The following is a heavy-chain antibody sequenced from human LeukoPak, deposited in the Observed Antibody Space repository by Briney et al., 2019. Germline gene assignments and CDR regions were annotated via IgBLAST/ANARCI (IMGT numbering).Heavy chain of an antibody. V-gene: IGHV3-21*01. D-gene: IGHD6-19*01. Sequence: PGGSLRLSCAASGFTFSSYSMNWVRQAPGKGLEWVSSISSSSSYIYYADSVKGRFTISRDNAKNSLYLQMNSLRAEDTAVYYCARHRSGWSSVGVYYFDYWGQGTLVTVSS. CDR3: ARHRSGWSSVGVYYFDY. CDR2: ISSSSSYI. J-gene: IGHJ4*02. CDR1: GFTFSSYS.